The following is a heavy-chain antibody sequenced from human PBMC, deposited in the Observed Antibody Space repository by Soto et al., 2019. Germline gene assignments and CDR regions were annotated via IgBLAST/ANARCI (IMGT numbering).Heavy chain of an antibody. CDR1: GGSFSGYY. V-gene: IGHV4-34*09. CDR2: IYYSGST. J-gene: IGHJ5*02. CDR3: ARAPFGELLRSNWFDP. D-gene: IGHD3-10*01. Sequence: LWETLSITCAVYGGSFSGYYWSWIRQPPGKGLEWIGYIYYSGSTYYNPSLKSRVTISVDTSKNQFSLKLSSVTAADTAVYYCARAPFGELLRSNWFDPWGQGTLVTVSS.